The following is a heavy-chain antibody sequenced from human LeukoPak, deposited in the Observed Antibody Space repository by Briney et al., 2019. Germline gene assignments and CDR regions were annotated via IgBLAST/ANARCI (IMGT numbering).Heavy chain of an antibody. J-gene: IGHJ4*02. Sequence: PSETLSLTCTVSGGSISSYCWSWIRQPPGKGLEWIGYIYYSGSTNYNPSLKSRVTISVDTSKNQFSLKLNSVTAADTAVYYCARGDYSSGYYYYFDYWGQGTLVTVSS. CDR3: ARGDYSSGYYYYFDY. V-gene: IGHV4-59*01. D-gene: IGHD3-22*01. CDR1: GGSISSYC. CDR2: IYYSGST.